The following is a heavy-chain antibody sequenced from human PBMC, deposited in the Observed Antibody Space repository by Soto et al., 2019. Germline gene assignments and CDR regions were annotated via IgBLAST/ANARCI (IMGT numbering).Heavy chain of an antibody. D-gene: IGHD1-26*01. CDR3: ARVPYGGSYWREFDY. CDR1: GFTFSSYS. CDR2: IFISSSYI. J-gene: IGHJ4*02. Sequence: ESGGGLVKPGGSLRLSCAASGFTFSSYSMNWVRQVPGKGLEWVSSIFISSSYIYYADSVKGRFTISRDNAKNSLYLQMNSLRADDTAVYYCARVPYGGSYWREFDYWGQGTLVTVSS. V-gene: IGHV3-21*01.